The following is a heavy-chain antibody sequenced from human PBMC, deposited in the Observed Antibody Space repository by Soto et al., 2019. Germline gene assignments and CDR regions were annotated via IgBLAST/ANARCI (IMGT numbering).Heavy chain of an antibody. Sequence: QITLNESGPPVVRPTETLTLTCRFSGFSLTTSGVGVGWIRQSPGKAPEWLALLYWDDDKRYSASLKSRLTITKDTSKKQVVLTVSDLDPTDTATYYCAHRVLRTVFGLVTTTAIYFDFWGQGTPVAVSS. CDR2: LYWDDDK. CDR3: AHRVLRTVFGLVTTTAIYFDF. CDR1: GFSLTTSGVG. J-gene: IGHJ4*02. V-gene: IGHV2-5*02. D-gene: IGHD3-3*01.